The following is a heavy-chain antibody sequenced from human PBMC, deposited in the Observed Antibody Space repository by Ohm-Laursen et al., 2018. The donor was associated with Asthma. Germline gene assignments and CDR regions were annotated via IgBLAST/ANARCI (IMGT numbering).Heavy chain of an antibody. CDR3: AKDGRSYGAAFDY. J-gene: IGHJ4*02. CDR2: ISPSGATT. V-gene: IGHV3-23*01. CDR1: GITFRNYA. Sequence: GSLRLSCSASGITFRNYALSWVRQAPGKGLEWVSVISPSGATTYYADSVKGRFTISRDNSKNTLYLQMNSLRAEDTAVYYCAKDGRSYGAAFDYWGQGTLVTVSS. D-gene: IGHD4-17*01.